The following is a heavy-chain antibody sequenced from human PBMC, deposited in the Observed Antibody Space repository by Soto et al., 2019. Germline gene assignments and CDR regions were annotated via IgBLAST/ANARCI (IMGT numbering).Heavy chain of an antibody. D-gene: IGHD4-17*01. Sequence: QLQLQESGSGLVKPSQTLSLTCAVSGGSISSGGYSWSWIRQPPGKRIAWIGYIYHSGSPYYNPALKTRVTISVDRSKSQFSLKLSSVSAADTAVYYCARGTVTTDGYYYYGMDVWGHGTIVTVSS. CDR3: ARGTVTTDGYYYYGMDV. CDR2: IYHSGSP. CDR1: GGSISSGGYS. V-gene: IGHV4-30-2*01. J-gene: IGHJ6*02.